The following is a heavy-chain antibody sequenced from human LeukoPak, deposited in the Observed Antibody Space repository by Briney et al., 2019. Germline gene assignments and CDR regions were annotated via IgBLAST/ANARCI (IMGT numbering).Heavy chain of an antibody. Sequence: SVKVSCKASGGTFSSYAISWVRQAPGQGLEWMGRIIPILGIANYAQKFQGRVTITADKSTSTAYMEPSSLRSEDTAVYYCARGRSYYDSSGYYDYYYYGMDVWGQGTTVTVSS. CDR2: IIPILGIA. D-gene: IGHD3-22*01. CDR3: ARGRSYYDSSGYYDYYYYGMDV. J-gene: IGHJ6*02. V-gene: IGHV1-69*04. CDR1: GGTFSSYA.